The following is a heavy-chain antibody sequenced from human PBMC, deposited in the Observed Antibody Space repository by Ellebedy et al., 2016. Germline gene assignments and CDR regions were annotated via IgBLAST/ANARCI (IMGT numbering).Heavy chain of an antibody. J-gene: IGHJ3*02. Sequence: GGSLRLSXAASGFTFSSYGMHWVRQAPGKGLEWVAVIWYDGSNKYYADSVKGRFTISRDNSKNTLYLQMNSLRAEDTAVYYCARPSYGEDAFDIWGQGTMVTVSS. CDR3: ARPSYGEDAFDI. D-gene: IGHD4-17*01. CDR2: IWYDGSNK. V-gene: IGHV3-33*01. CDR1: GFTFSSYG.